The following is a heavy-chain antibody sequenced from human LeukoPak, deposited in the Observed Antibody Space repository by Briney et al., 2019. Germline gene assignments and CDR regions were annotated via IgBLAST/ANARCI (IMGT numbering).Heavy chain of an antibody. Sequence: GESLRISCKGSGYRFTSYWIGWVRQMPGKGLEWMGIIYPGDSDTRYSPSFQGQVTISADKSISTAYLQWSSLKASDTAMYYCARLHTEQWPHAFDIWGQGTMVTVSS. V-gene: IGHV5-51*01. J-gene: IGHJ3*02. CDR3: ARLHTEQWPHAFDI. CDR1: GYRFTSYW. D-gene: IGHD6-19*01. CDR2: IYPGDSDT.